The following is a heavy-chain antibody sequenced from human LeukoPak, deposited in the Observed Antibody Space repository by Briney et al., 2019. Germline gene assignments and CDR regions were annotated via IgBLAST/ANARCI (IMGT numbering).Heavy chain of an antibody. CDR1: GFTFSSYG. V-gene: IGHV3-48*01. CDR2: ISSSGSTI. D-gene: IGHD1-26*01. Sequence: GGSLRLSCAASGFTFSSYGMSWVRQAPGKGLEWVSYISSSGSTIYYADSVKGRFTISRDNSKNTLCLQMNGLRTEDTAVYYCAREGGYSGSYRDCYFDYWGQGTLVTVSS. CDR3: AREGGYSGSYRDCYFDY. J-gene: IGHJ4*02.